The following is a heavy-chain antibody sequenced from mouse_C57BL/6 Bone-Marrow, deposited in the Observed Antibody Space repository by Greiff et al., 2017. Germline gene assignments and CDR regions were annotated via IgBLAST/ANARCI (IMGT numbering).Heavy chain of an antibody. CDR2: INYDGSST. CDR1: GFTFSDYY. D-gene: IGHD2-12*01. V-gene: IGHV5-16*01. CDR3: ARGGSYYSSYWYFDV. J-gene: IGHJ1*03. Sequence: EVQVVESEGGLVQPGSSMKLSCTASGFTFSDYYMAWVRQVPEKGLEWVANINYDGSSTYYLDSLKSRFIISRDNAKNILYLQMSSLKSEDTATYYCARGGSYYSSYWYFDVWGTGTTVTVSS.